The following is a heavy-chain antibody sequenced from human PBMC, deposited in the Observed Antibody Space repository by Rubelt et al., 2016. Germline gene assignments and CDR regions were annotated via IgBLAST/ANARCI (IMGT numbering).Heavy chain of an antibody. CDR2: INPNSGGT. J-gene: IGHJ4*02. D-gene: IGHD6-19*01. CDR3: ARESSSGWYIDY. Sequence: QVQLVQSGAEVKKPGASVKVSCKASGYTFTGYYMHWVRQAPGQGPEWVGRINPNSGGTNYAQKFQGRGTMTRETAVATAYMELSRLRSDDTAVFYCARESSSGWYIDYWGQGTLVTVSS. V-gene: IGHV1-2*06. CDR1: GYTFTGYY.